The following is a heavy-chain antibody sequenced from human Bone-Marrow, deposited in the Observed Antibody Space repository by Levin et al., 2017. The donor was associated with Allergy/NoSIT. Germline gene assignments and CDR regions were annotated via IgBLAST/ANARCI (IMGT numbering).Heavy chain of an antibody. CDR3: ARVGSCDGTGCYSRGFPFDD. V-gene: IGHV4-59*01. CDR1: GGSITSYF. D-gene: IGHD2-2*01. Sequence: PSETLSLTCAVSGGSITSYFWTWIRQPPGKGLEWVAYIYDNGSTIYNPSLKSRVTISVDTSKKQFSLELSSVTAADTAVYYCARVGSCDGTGCYSRGFPFDDWGQGTLVTVSS. CDR2: IYDNGST. J-gene: IGHJ4*02.